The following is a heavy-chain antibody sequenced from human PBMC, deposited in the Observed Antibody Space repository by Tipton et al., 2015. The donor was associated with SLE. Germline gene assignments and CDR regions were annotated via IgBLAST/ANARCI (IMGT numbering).Heavy chain of an antibody. D-gene: IGHD3-3*01. CDR2: ISSSSGYT. Sequence: QVQLVQSGGGLVKPGGSLRLSCAASGFSFSDYYMSWIRQAPGKGLEWVSYISSSSGYTNYADSVKGRFTISRDNAKNSLYLQMNSLRAEDTAVYYCARDYDFWSGYSVYWGQGTLVTVSS. J-gene: IGHJ4*02. V-gene: IGHV3-11*06. CDR3: ARDYDFWSGYSVY. CDR1: GFSFSDYY.